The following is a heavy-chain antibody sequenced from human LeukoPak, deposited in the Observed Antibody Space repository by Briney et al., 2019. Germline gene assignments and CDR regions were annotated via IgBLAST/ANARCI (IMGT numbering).Heavy chain of an antibody. J-gene: IGHJ4*02. Sequence: GGSLRLSCAASGFTFRNYAMSWVRQAPGKGLEWVSVISGSGSSTYYADSVKGRFTISRDNSKNTVYLQMKSLRAEDTAVYFCAKDWADFWSGYFLFDYWGQGALVTVSS. D-gene: IGHD3-3*01. CDR2: ISGSGSST. V-gene: IGHV3-23*01. CDR3: AKDWADFWSGYFLFDY. CDR1: GFTFRNYA.